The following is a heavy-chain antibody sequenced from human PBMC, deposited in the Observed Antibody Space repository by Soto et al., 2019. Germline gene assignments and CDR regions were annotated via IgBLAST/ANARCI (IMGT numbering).Heavy chain of an antibody. Sequence: GGSLRLXCAASGFTFSSYGMHWVRQAPGKGLEWVAVIWYDGSNKYYADSVKSRFTISRDNSKNTLYLQMNSLRAEDTAVYYCARDLPYYDILTGAGDAFDIWGQGTMVTVSS. CDR3: ARDLPYYDILTGAGDAFDI. CDR1: GFTFSSYG. CDR2: IWYDGSNK. D-gene: IGHD3-9*01. V-gene: IGHV3-33*01. J-gene: IGHJ3*02.